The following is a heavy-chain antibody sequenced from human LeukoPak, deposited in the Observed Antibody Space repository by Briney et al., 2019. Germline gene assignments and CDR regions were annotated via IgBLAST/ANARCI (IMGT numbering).Heavy chain of an antibody. J-gene: IGHJ2*01. CDR1: GGSISSSSYY. CDR3: ARLNYYGSAHWYFDL. CDR2: IYYSGNS. Sequence: SETLSLTCTVSGGSISSSSYYWGWIRQPPGKGLEWIGSIYYSGNSYYNPSLKSRVTISVDTSKNQFSLKLTSVTAADTAFYYCARLNYYGSAHWYFDLWGRGTLVTVSS. D-gene: IGHD3-10*01. V-gene: IGHV4-39*01.